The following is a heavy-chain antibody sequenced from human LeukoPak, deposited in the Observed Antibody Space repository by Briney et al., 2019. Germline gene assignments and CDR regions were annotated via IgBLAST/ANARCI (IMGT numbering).Heavy chain of an antibody. CDR1: GFTVSSNY. J-gene: IGHJ3*02. Sequence: GGSLRLSCAASGFTVSSNYMSWVRQAPGKGLEWVSVIHSGDSTYYADSVKGRFTISRDNSKNTLYLQMNSLRAEDTAVYYCARPLGSWDAFDIWGQGTMVTVSS. CDR2: IHSGDST. V-gene: IGHV3-53*01. CDR3: ARPLGSWDAFDI.